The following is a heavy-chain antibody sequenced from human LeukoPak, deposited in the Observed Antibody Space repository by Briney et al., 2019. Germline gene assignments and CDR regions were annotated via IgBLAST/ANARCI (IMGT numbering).Heavy chain of an antibody. CDR3: ARGGTTVTPGLLWFDP. CDR1: GGSISSPY. V-gene: IGHV4-59*11. J-gene: IGHJ5*02. D-gene: IGHD4-17*01. CDR2: IYYSGST. Sequence: SETLSLTCSVSGGSISSPYWSWIRQPPGEGLEWIVYIYYSGSTKYNPSVKSRVTISVDTSKNHFSLKLSSVTAADTAVYYCARGGTTVTPGLLWFDPWGQGTLVTVSS.